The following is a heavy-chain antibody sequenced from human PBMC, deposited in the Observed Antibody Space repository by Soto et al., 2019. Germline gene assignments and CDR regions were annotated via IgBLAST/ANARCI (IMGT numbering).Heavy chain of an antibody. CDR3: ARDWPPAGPFDY. CDR2: ISAYNGNT. Sequence: QVQLVQSGAEVKKPGASVKVSCKASGYTFTSYGISWVRQAPGQGLEWMGWISAYNGNTNYAQKRQGRATMTTEPSPSTAYRELRSLRSDDTGVYYCARDWPPAGPFDYWGQGTLVTVSS. D-gene: IGHD2-2*01. CDR1: GYTFTSYG. J-gene: IGHJ4*02. V-gene: IGHV1-18*01.